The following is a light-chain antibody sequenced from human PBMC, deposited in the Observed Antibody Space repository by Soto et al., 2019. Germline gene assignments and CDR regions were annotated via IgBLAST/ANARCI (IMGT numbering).Light chain of an antibody. CDR1: QSVSSSS. CDR2: EAS. Sequence: EIVLTQSPGTLSLSPGERATLSCRASQSVSSSSLAWYQQNPGQAPRLLIYEASSRATGIPDRFSGSGSGTDFTLTISRLEPEDFAVYYCQRYGTSTTFGHGTKVDIK. CDR3: QRYGTSTT. V-gene: IGKV3-20*01. J-gene: IGKJ1*01.